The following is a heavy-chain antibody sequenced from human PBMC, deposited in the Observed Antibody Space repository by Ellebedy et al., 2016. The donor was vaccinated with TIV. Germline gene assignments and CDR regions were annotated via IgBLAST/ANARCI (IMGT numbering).Heavy chain of an antibody. D-gene: IGHD3-22*01. V-gene: IGHV3-21*01. CDR3: ARDLDDSSGYYYPMIDY. Sequence: GESLKISCAASGFTFSSYSMNWVRQAPGKGLEWVASISSSGSYIYYADSVKGRFTISSDNAKNSLYLQMNSLRAEDTAVYYCARDLDDSSGYYYPMIDYWGQGTLVTVSS. CDR2: ISSSGSYI. J-gene: IGHJ4*02. CDR1: GFTFSSYS.